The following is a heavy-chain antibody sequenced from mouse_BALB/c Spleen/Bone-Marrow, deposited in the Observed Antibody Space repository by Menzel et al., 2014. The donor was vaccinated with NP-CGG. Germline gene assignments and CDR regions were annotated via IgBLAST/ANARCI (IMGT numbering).Heavy chain of an antibody. CDR3: ARGHYRYDAYAMDY. V-gene: IGHV5-9-2*01. CDR1: GFTFSSYG. Sequence: EVKLMESGGGLVKPGGSLKLSCAASGFTFSSYGMSWVRQTPEKRLEWVATISGGGSYTYYPDSVKGRFTISRDNAKNNLYLQMSSLRSEDTASYYCARGHYRYDAYAMDYWGQGTSVAVSS. D-gene: IGHD2-14*01. J-gene: IGHJ4*01. CDR2: ISGGGSYT.